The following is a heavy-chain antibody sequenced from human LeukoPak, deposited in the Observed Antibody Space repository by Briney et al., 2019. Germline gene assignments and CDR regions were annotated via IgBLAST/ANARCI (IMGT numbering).Heavy chain of an antibody. Sequence: ASVKVSCKASGYTFTSYAMHWVRQAPGQRLEWMGWINAGNGNTKYSQEFQGRVTITRDTSASTAYMELSSLRSEDMAVYHCARFYGSGSFWFDPWGQGTLVTVSS. J-gene: IGHJ5*02. D-gene: IGHD3-10*01. CDR1: GYTFTSYA. CDR2: INAGNGNT. CDR3: ARFYGSGSFWFDP. V-gene: IGHV1-3*03.